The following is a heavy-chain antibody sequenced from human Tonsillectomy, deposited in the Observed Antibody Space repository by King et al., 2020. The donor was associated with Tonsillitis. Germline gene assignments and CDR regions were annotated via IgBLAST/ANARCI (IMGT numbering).Heavy chain of an antibody. CDR1: GFIFDDYA. CDR3: AKEGEQQLVEVNYYSGMDV. V-gene: IGHV3-9*01. J-gene: IGHJ6*02. CDR2: ISWNSGTI. D-gene: IGHD6-13*01. Sequence: QLVQSGGGLVQPRRSLRLSCAASGFIFDDYAMHWVRQAPGKGLEWVLGISWNSGTIAYADTVKGRFTISRDNAKNSLYLQMDSLRAEDTALYYCAKEGEQQLVEVNYYSGMDVWGQGSTVTVSS.